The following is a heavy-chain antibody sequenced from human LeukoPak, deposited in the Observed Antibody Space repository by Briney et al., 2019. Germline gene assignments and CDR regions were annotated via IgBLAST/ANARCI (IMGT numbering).Heavy chain of an antibody. Sequence: GGSLRLSCAASGFTFSDYYMSWIRQAPGQGLEGVSYISGSGSTIYYADSVKGRFTISRDNAKNSLYLQMNSLRAEDTAVYYCARDETWPAAWGNNDAFDIWGQGTMVTVSS. D-gene: IGHD3-16*01. J-gene: IGHJ3*02. CDR2: ISGSGSTI. CDR1: GFTFSDYY. V-gene: IGHV3-11*01. CDR3: ARDETWPAAWGNNDAFDI.